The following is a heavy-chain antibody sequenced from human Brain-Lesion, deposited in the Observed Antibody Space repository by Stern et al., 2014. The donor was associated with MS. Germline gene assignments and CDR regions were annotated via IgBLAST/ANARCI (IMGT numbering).Heavy chain of an antibody. D-gene: IGHD2-2*01. CDR1: GGSISSGGYY. J-gene: IGHJ6*02. V-gene: IGHV4-61*02. Sequence: QVQLVQSGPGLVKPSQTLSLSCTVSGGSISSGGYYWSWIRQPAGKGLEWIGRIFNSGSTRHNPSLKSRVTISIDTSKNQFSLRLNSMTAADTAVYYCARGRVVPGFQYYATDVWGQGTTVIVSS. CDR2: IFNSGST. CDR3: ARGRVVPGFQYYATDV.